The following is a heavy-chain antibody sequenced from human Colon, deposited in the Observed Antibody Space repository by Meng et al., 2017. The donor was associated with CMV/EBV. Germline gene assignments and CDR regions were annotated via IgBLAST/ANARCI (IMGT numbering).Heavy chain of an antibody. CDR3: AKGRARNDYWFDP. CDR1: GDSISNYY. Sequence: QVQLQESGPGLVKPSEPLSLTCTVSGDSISNYYWSWIRQSPGKGLEWIGYIYSSGSTNYNPSLKSRVTISIDTSKNQFSLKLTSVTAADTAVYYCAKGRARNDYWFDPWGQGTLVTVSS. CDR2: IYSSGST. J-gene: IGHJ5*02. D-gene: IGHD4/OR15-4a*01. V-gene: IGHV4-59*01.